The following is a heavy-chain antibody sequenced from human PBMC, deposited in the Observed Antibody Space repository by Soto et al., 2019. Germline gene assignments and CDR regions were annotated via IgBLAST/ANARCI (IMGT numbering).Heavy chain of an antibody. CDR1: GFSFSSYT. Sequence: GGSLRLSCAASGFSFSSYTMSWVRQAPGKTLEWVSTISGSGGAAYYADSVKGRFTISRDNSKNTLYLQVNSLRADDTAVYYCAKVHIGAMAPFDSWGQGTLVTVSS. CDR2: ISGSGGAA. CDR3: AKVHIGAMAPFDS. V-gene: IGHV3-23*01. J-gene: IGHJ4*02. D-gene: IGHD2-8*01.